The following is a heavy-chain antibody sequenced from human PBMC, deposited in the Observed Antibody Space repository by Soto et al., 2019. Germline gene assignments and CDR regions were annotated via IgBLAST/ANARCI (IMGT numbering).Heavy chain of an antibody. J-gene: IGHJ4*02. CDR2: INAGNGNT. D-gene: IGHD4-17*01. CDR1: GYTFTRYA. V-gene: IGHV1-3*01. CDR3: ARDLGTVTTSDY. Sequence: ASLQVSCKASGYTFTRYAMHWVRQAPGQRLEWMGWINAGNGNTKYSQKFQGRVTITADESTSTAYMVLSSLRSEDTAVYYCARDLGTVTTSDYWGQGTLVTVSS.